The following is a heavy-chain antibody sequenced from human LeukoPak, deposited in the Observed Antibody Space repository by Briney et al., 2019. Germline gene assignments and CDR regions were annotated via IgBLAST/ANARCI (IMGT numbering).Heavy chain of an antibody. CDR2: IYPYNGDT. D-gene: IGHD5-18*01. CDR3: ARVMHWDTVMARGRGMDV. Sequence: ASGKVSGKASGYTFATSGSSWVRQAPGQGWEGTGWIYPYNGDTNYAPKLQGRVTMPTDTSTSTAYMELRSLRSDDTAVYYCARVMHWDTVMARGRGMDVWGQGTTVTVSS. J-gene: IGHJ6*02. V-gene: IGHV1-18*01. CDR1: GYTFATSG.